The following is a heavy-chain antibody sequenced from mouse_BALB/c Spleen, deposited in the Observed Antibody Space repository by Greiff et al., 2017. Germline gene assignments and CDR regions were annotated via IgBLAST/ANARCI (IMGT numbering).Heavy chain of an antibody. V-gene: IGHV3-2*02. Sequence: EVQLQESGPGLVKPSQSLSLTCTVTGYSITSDYAWNWIRQFPGNKLEWMGYISYSGSTSYNPSLKSRISITRDTSKNQFFLQLNSVTTEDTATYYCARRVDSSGFLFYFDYWGQGTTLTVSS. D-gene: IGHD3-2*01. CDR2: ISYSGST. J-gene: IGHJ2*01. CDR1: GYSITSDYA. CDR3: ARRVDSSGFLFYFDY.